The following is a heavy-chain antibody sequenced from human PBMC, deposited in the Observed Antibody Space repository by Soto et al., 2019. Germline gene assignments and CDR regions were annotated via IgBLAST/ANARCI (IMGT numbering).Heavy chain of an antibody. CDR2: ISAHNGNT. CDR1: GYGFTTYG. V-gene: IGHV1-18*01. D-gene: IGHD1-1*01. J-gene: IGHJ4*02. CDR3: ARGRYGDY. Sequence: QVHLVQSGAEVKKPGASVKVSCKGSGYGFTTYGITWVRQAPGQGLEWMVWISAHNGNTNYAQKLQGRVTVTRDTSTSTAYMELRSLRSDDTAVYYCARGRYGDYWGQGALVTLSS.